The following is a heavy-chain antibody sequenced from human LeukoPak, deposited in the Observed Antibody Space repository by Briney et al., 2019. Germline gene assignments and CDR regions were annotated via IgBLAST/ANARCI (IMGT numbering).Heavy chain of an antibody. Sequence: SGGSLRLSCAASGFTFSSYVMAWVRQTPGKGLEWVSTIDTSGGSTHYADSVKGRFTISRDNSKNTMYLQMNSLRVEDTAIYYCATDVGTVFFDNWGQGTVVTVSS. J-gene: IGHJ4*02. D-gene: IGHD3/OR15-3a*01. CDR3: ATDVGTVFFDN. CDR1: GFTFSSYV. V-gene: IGHV3-23*01. CDR2: IDTSGGST.